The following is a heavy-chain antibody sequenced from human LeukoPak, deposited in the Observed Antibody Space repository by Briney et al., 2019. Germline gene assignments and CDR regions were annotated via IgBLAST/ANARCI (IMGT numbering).Heavy chain of an antibody. J-gene: IGHJ4*02. CDR3: ARGQRYSTSPFDY. CDR1: GFTFSDYS. V-gene: IGHV3-48*02. D-gene: IGHD3-16*02. Sequence: GGSLRLSYAASGFTFSDYSMNWVRQAPGKGLEWVSYISGGSGTIYYADSVKGRFTISRDNAKNSLFLQMNSLRDKDTAVYYCARGQRYSTSPFDYWGQGTLVTVSS. CDR2: ISGGSGTI.